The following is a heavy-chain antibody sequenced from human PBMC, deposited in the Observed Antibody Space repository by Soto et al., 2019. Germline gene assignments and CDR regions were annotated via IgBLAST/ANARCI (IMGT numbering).Heavy chain of an antibody. Sequence: SETLSLTCTVSGGSVSSGSYYWSWIRQPPGKGLEWIGYIYYSGSTNYNPSLKSRVTISVDTSKNQFSLKLSSVTAADTAVYYCARGSFGEYYYDSSGYSSPGLYGMDVWGQGTTVTVSS. CDR2: IYYSGST. CDR3: ARGSFGEYYYDSSGYSSPGLYGMDV. J-gene: IGHJ6*02. CDR1: GGSVSSGSYY. V-gene: IGHV4-61*01. D-gene: IGHD3-22*01.